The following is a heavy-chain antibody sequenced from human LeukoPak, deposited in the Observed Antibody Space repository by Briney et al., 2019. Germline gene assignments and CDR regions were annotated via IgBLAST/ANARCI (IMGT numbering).Heavy chain of an antibody. Sequence: PSETLSLTCTVSGGSISSSSYYWGWIRQPPGKGLEWIGSIYYSGSTYYNPSLKSRVTISVDTSKNQFSLKLSSVTAADTAVYYCARHWYYFWSGYSPGAFDIWGQGTMVTVSS. D-gene: IGHD3-3*01. CDR3: ARHWYYFWSGYSPGAFDI. V-gene: IGHV4-39*01. J-gene: IGHJ3*02. CDR1: GGSISSSSYY. CDR2: IYYSGST.